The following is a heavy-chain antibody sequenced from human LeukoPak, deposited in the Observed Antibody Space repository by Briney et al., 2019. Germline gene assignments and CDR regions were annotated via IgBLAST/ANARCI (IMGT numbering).Heavy chain of an antibody. CDR3: ARDGIEYGSGSGKFYSNGMDV. Sequence: ASMKVSCKASGYSFTSYGITWVRQAPGQGLEWMGWISAYNGHTNYAQKLQGRVTMTTDTSTSTAYMELRSLRSDDTAVYYCARDGIEYGSGSGKFYSNGMDVWGQGTTVTVSS. D-gene: IGHD3-10*01. V-gene: IGHV1-18*01. J-gene: IGHJ6*02. CDR1: GYSFTSYG. CDR2: ISAYNGHT.